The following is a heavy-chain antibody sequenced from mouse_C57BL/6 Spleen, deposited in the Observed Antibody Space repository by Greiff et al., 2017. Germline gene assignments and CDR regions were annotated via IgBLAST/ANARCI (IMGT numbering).Heavy chain of an antibody. CDR2: ITHSGET. CDR1: GFPITSGYY. J-gene: IGHJ1*03. CDR3: AGDELGRGYFDV. D-gene: IGHD4-1*01. Sequence: QVQLKQSGPGLVKPSQSLFLTCSITGFPITSGYYWIWIRQSPGKPLEWMGYITHSGETFYNPSLQSPISITRETSKNQFFLQLNSVTTEDTAMYYCAGDELGRGYFDVWGTGTTVTVSS. V-gene: IGHV12-3*01.